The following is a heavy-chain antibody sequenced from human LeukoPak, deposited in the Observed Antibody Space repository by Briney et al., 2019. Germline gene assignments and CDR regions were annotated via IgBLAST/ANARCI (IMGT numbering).Heavy chain of an antibody. J-gene: IGHJ3*02. V-gene: IGHV3-48*01. CDR2: ISSTTNTI. Sequence: GGSLRLSCAASEVTFSNYNMNWGREAPGKGLEWLSYISSTTNTIYYADSVKGRFTISRDNAKNSLYLQMNSLRAEDTAVYYCARGGLVRGDAFDIWGQGTMVTVSS. CDR1: EVTFSNYN. D-gene: IGHD3/OR15-3a*01. CDR3: ARGGLVRGDAFDI.